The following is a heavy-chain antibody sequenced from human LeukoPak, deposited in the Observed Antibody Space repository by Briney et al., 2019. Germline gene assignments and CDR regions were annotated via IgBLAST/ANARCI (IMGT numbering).Heavy chain of an antibody. V-gene: IGHV3-7*01. CDR1: GFTFSDSW. J-gene: IGHJ6*02. CDR3: ATYTHWVAGDV. CDR2: MNQDGSAK. Sequence: PGGSLRLSCAASGFTFSDSWMSWVRQAPGKGLEWVANMNQDGSAKGNVDSVKGRFTISRDNARNSLYLQMSSLRPEDTAVYYCATYTHWVAGDVWGQGTTVTVSS. D-gene: IGHD3-16*01.